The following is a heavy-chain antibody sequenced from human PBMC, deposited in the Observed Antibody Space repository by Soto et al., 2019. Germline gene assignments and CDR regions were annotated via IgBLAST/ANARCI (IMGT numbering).Heavy chain of an antibody. CDR3: ASGEVVAAGTLHY. D-gene: IGHD2-15*01. CDR2: IYYSGST. J-gene: IGHJ4*02. CDR1: GGSISSSSYY. Sequence: QLQLQESGPGLVKPSETLSLTCTVSGGSISSSSYYWGWIRQPPGKGLEWIGSIYYSGSTYYNPSLKSRVTISVDTSKNQFSLKLSSVTAADTAVYYCASGEVVAAGTLHYWGQGTLVTVSS. V-gene: IGHV4-39*01.